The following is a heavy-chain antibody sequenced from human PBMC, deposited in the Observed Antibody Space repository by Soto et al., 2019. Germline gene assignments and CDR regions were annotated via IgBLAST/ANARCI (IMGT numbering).Heavy chain of an antibody. CDR3: ARSQGSSTSLEIYYYYYYGMDV. Sequence: QVQLVQSGAEVKKPGSSVKVSCKASGGTFSSYAISWVRQAPGQGLEWMGGIIPISGTANYAQTFQGSVTITADESTSTAYMELSSLRSEDTAVYYCARSQGSSTSLEIYYYYYYGMDVWGQGTTVTVSS. V-gene: IGHV1-69*01. CDR2: IIPISGTA. D-gene: IGHD2-2*01. J-gene: IGHJ6*02. CDR1: GGTFSSYA.